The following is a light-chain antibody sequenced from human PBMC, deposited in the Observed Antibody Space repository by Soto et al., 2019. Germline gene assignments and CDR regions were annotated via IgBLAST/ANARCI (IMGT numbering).Light chain of an antibody. Sequence: EIVMTQSPATLSVSPGERATLSCRASQSVSSNLAWYQQKPGQAPRLLIYGASTRATGIRTRFSGSGSGTEFTLTISSLQPEDFAVYYCQQYNNWPLTFGQGTKVEIK. V-gene: IGKV3-15*01. CDR3: QQYNNWPLT. CDR2: GAS. CDR1: QSVSSN. J-gene: IGKJ1*01.